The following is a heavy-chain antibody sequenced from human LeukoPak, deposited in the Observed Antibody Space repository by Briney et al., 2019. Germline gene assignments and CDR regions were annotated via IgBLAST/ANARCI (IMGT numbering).Heavy chain of an antibody. V-gene: IGHV1-69*13. D-gene: IGHD2-2*01. CDR1: GGTFSSYA. J-gene: IGHJ6*03. Sequence: SVKVSCKASGGTFSSYAISWVRQAPGQGLEWMGGIIPIFGTANYTQKFQGRVTITADESTSTAYMELSSLRSEDTAVYYCARGLCSSTSCYWPDYYYYYMDVWGKGTTVTVSS. CDR3: ARGLCSSTSCYWPDYYYYYMDV. CDR2: IIPIFGTA.